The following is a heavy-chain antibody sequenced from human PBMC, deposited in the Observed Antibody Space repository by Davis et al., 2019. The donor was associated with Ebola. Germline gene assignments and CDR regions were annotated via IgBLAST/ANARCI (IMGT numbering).Heavy chain of an antibody. CDR3: AKDFVAYYDFWSGYLGRDWFDP. V-gene: IGHV3-7*01. Sequence: GESLKISCAASGFTFSSYWMSWVRQAPGKGLEWVANIQQDGRATYYVDSVMGRFPISRDNAKNSLYLQLNSLRAEDTAVYYCAKDFVAYYDFWSGYLGRDWFDPWGQGTLVTVSS. CDR2: IQQDGRAT. J-gene: IGHJ5*02. CDR1: GFTFSSYW. D-gene: IGHD3-3*01.